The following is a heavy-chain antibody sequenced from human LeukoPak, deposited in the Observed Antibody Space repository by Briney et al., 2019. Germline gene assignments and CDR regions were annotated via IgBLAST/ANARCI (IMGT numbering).Heavy chain of an antibody. CDR2: IYTSGST. V-gene: IGHV4-4*07. CDR3: ARDLVVGATGSQFLNWFDP. Sequence: PSETLSLTCTVSGGSISSYYWSWIRQPAGKGLEWIGRIYTSGSTNYNPSLKSRVTMSVDTSKNQFSLKLSSVTAADTAVYYCARDLVVGATGSQFLNWFDPWGQGTLVTVSS. J-gene: IGHJ5*02. CDR1: GGSISSYY. D-gene: IGHD1-26*01.